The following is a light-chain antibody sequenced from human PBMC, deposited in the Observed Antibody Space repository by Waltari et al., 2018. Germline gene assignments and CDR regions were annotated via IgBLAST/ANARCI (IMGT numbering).Light chain of an antibody. V-gene: IGLV2-14*03. CDR2: YVN. CDR1: SSDDGGDDS. Sequence: QSALTQTASVSGSPGQSITISCTGSSSDDGGDDSVSWYEDHPGQAPKVIIYYVNKRPSGVSDRFSGSNSGNTASLTLSGLQAEDEATFYCSSQSTKNGVIFGGGTKVTVL. CDR3: SSQSTKNGVI. J-gene: IGLJ2*01.